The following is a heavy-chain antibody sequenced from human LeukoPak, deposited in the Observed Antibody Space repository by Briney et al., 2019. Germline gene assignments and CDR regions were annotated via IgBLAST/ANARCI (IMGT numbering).Heavy chain of an antibody. J-gene: IGHJ4*02. Sequence: PSETLSLTCAVYGGSFSGYYWSWIRQPPGKGLEWIGEINHSGSTSYNPSLKSRVTISVDTSKNQFSLKLSSVTAADTAVYYCARSTGYSSSWSRGGRANGYWGQGTLVTVSS. CDR3: ARSTGYSSSWSRGGRANGY. D-gene: IGHD6-13*01. CDR1: GGSFSGYY. V-gene: IGHV4-34*01. CDR2: INHSGST.